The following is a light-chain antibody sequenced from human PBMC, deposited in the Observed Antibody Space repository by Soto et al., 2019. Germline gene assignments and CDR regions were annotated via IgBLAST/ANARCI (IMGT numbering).Light chain of an antibody. Sequence: DIQMTQSPSSLSAFVGDRVTITCRASQSIASYLNWYQQKPGKAPKLLIYAASSLETGVPSRFSGSGSGTDFTLTLSSLQPEDSATYYCQQTYSTPWTFGQGTKVDIK. CDR1: QSIASY. J-gene: IGKJ1*01. CDR2: AAS. V-gene: IGKV1-39*01. CDR3: QQTYSTPWT.